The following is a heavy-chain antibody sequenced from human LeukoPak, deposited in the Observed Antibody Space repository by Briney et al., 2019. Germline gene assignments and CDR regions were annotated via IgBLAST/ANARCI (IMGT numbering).Heavy chain of an antibody. J-gene: IGHJ4*02. CDR2: ISAGGST. D-gene: IGHD3-10*01. CDR3: ASGVTYYYGSASDY. V-gene: IGHV3-53*01. Sequence: GGSLRLSCAASGFTVSSNYMSWVRQAPGKGLEWVSVISAGGSTYYADSVKGRFTISRDNSKNTLYLQMNSLRAEDTAVYYCASGVTYYYGSASDYWGQGTLVTVSS. CDR1: GFTVSSNY.